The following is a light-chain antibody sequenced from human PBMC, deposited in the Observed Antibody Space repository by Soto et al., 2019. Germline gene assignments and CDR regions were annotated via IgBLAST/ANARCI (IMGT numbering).Light chain of an antibody. CDR2: GAS. Sequence: EIVLTQSPGTLSLSPGERATLSCRASQSVSSSYLAWYQHKPGQAPRLLIYGASSRATGIPDRFSGSGSGTEFTLTISRLEPEDFAVYYCQQYGSSHHTFGQGTKLEIK. CDR3: QQYGSSHHT. V-gene: IGKV3-20*01. CDR1: QSVSSSY. J-gene: IGKJ2*01.